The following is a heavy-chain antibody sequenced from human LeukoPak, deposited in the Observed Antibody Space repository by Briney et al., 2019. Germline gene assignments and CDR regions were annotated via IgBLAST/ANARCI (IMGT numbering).Heavy chain of an antibody. V-gene: IGHV3-48*01. CDR1: GFTFSVYG. CDR3: ARRPPTGAALDH. D-gene: IGHD6-6*01. J-gene: IGHJ5*02. CDR2: ISSSTSTI. Sequence: AGGSLRLSCAASGFTFSVYGMNWVRQAPGKGQEWISYISSSTSTINYADSVKGRFTISRDNANDSLFLQMNSLRVDDTAIYYCARRPPTGAALDHWGQGTRVTVSS.